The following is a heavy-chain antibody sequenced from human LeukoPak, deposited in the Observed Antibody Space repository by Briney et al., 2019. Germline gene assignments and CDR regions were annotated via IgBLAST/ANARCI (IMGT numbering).Heavy chain of an antibody. CDR3: AREVPPNYFDY. J-gene: IGHJ4*02. CDR1: GYTFTGYY. D-gene: IGHD1-1*01. CDR2: INPNSGGK. V-gene: IGHV1-2*02. Sequence: GASVKVSCKASGYTFTGYYMHWVRQAPGQGLEWMGWINPNSGGKNYAQKFQGRVTMTRDTSISTAYMELSSLRSEDTAVYYCAREVPPNYFDYWGQGTLVTVSS.